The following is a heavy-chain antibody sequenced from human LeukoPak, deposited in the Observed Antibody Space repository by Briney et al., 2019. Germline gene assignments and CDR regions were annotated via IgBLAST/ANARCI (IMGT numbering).Heavy chain of an antibody. CDR3: ARDLGTRKSIAFAD. D-gene: IGHD6-6*01. Sequence: GGSLRLSCAASGFSFSSYRMNWVRQAPGKGLEWVSSISSNNGYIYYADSVKGRFTISRDNGENSLHLQMNSLRAEDAAVYYCARDLGTRKSIAFADWGQGTLVTVSS. J-gene: IGHJ4*02. CDR1: GFSFSSYR. V-gene: IGHV3-21*01. CDR2: ISSNNGYI.